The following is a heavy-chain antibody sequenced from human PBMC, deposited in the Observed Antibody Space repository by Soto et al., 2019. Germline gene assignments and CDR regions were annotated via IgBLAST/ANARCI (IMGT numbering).Heavy chain of an antibody. CDR2: IYHSGST. CDR3: ARHAGYSSGRRWFDP. J-gene: IGHJ5*02. D-gene: IGHD3-22*01. V-gene: IGHV4-39*01. CDR1: GGSISSSSYF. Sequence: SSETLSLTCTVSGGSISSSSYFWGWIRQPPGKGLEWIGSIYHSGSTSDNPSLRSRVTISVDTSKNQLSLKLSSVTAADTAVYFCARHAGYSSGRRWFDPWGQGTLVTVSS.